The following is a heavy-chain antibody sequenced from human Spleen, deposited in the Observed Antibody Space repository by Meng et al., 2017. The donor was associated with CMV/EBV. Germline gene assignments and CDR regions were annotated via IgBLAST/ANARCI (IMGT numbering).Heavy chain of an antibody. V-gene: IGHV3-30-3*01. D-gene: IGHD3-10*01. CDR1: GFTFSSYA. Sequence: GESLKISCAASGFTFSSYAMHWVRQAPGKGLEWVAVISYDGSNKYYADSVKGRFTISRDNSKNTVYLQMNSLRDEDTAVYFCAKDVRRQRSGTVLPTGLFHYWGPGTLVTVSS. CDR3: AKDVRRQRSGTVLPTGLFHY. J-gene: IGHJ4*02. CDR2: ISYDGSNK.